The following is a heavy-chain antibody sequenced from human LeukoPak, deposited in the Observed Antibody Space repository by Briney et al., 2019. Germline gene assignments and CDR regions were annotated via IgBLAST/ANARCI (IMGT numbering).Heavy chain of an antibody. J-gene: IGHJ5*02. CDR2: INYSGSA. D-gene: IGHD6-13*01. CDR3: ARGMGSTWYWFDP. V-gene: IGHV4-59*01. CDR1: GGSISSYY. Sequence: SETLSHTCTVSGGSISSYYWTWIRQSPGKGLEWIGHINYSGSANYNPSLWSRVTISVDTSKNQFSPNLSSVTAADTAVYYCARGMGSTWYWFDPWGQGTLVTVSS.